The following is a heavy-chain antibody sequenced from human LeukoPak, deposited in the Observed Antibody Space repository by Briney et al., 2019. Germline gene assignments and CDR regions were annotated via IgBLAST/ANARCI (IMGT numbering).Heavy chain of an antibody. Sequence: GRSLRLSCAASGFTFSSYAMSWVRQAPGKGLEWVSAISGSGGSTYYADSVKGRFTISRDNSKDTLYLQMNSLRAEDTAVYYCAKDDQCQLLFDYWGQGTLVTVSS. CDR3: AKDDQCQLLFDY. CDR1: GFTFSSYA. J-gene: IGHJ4*02. V-gene: IGHV3-23*01. D-gene: IGHD2-2*01. CDR2: ISGSGGST.